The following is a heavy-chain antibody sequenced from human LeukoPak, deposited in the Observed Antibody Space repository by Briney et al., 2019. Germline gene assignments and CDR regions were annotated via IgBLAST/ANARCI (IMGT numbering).Heavy chain of an antibody. D-gene: IGHD2-15*01. Sequence: HPGGSLRLSCAASGFTFTNYGMHWLRQAPGKGLEWVAFIRYDGNYKFFEDSVKGRFAISRDNSNSTVFLQMNSLRAEDTAVYYCAKDHRGYCSGRNCYSHYWGQGTLVTASS. CDR1: GFTFTNYG. V-gene: IGHV3-30*02. CDR3: AKDHRGYCSGRNCYSHY. J-gene: IGHJ4*02. CDR2: IRYDGNYK.